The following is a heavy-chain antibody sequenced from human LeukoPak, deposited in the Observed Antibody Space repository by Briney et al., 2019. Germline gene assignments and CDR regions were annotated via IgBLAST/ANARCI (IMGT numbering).Heavy chain of an antibody. D-gene: IGHD6-6*01. CDR2: MNPNSGNT. CDR3: ARAGYSSSSAYYYGMDV. Sequence: GASVKVSCKASGYTFTSYDINWVRQATGQGLEWMGWMNPNSGNTGYAQKFQGRVTMTRSTSISTAYMELSSLRSEDTAVYYCARAGYSSSSAYYYGMDVWGQGTTVTVSS. J-gene: IGHJ6*02. CDR1: GYTFTSYD. V-gene: IGHV1-8*01.